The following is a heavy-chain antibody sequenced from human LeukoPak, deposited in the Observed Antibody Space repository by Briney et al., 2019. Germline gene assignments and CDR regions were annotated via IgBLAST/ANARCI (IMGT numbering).Heavy chain of an antibody. D-gene: IGHD3-10*01. CDR1: GFTFSSSW. J-gene: IGHJ4*02. CDR2: IKEDGSQT. V-gene: IGHV3-7*01. Sequence: GGSLRLSCVVSGFTFSSSWMSWVRQAPGKGLEWVANIKEDGSQTNYVDSVKGRFTISRDNAKNSLYMQLNSLRAEDTAVYYCARDRGWFAHDYWGQVTLVTVSS. CDR3: ARDRGWFAHDY.